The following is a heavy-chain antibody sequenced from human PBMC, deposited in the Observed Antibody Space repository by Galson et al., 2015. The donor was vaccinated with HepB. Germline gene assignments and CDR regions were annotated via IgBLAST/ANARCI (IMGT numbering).Heavy chain of an antibody. Sequence: SVKVPCKASGYSFTGYYIHWVRQAPGQGLEWMGWINPDSGGTNYAQKFQDWVTMTRDTSISTAYMELSRLKSDDTSVDYCARACSIGYYASCADYCGQGTLVTVSS. CDR2: INPDSGGT. J-gene: IGHJ4*02. CDR3: ARACSIGYYASCADY. CDR1: GYSFTGYY. V-gene: IGHV1-2*04. D-gene: IGHD3-22*01.